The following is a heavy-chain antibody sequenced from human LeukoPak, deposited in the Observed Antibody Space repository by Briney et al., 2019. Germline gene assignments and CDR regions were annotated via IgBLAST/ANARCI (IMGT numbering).Heavy chain of an antibody. Sequence: ASVKVSCKASGYTFTSYGISWVRQAPGQGLEWMGWISAYNGNTNYAQKLQGRVTMTTDTSTSTAYMELRSLRSNDTAVYYCARDLEYYYDSSGYFDYWGQGTLVTVSS. V-gene: IGHV1-18*01. J-gene: IGHJ4*02. CDR3: ARDLEYYYDSSGYFDY. D-gene: IGHD3-22*01. CDR2: ISAYNGNT. CDR1: GYTFTSYG.